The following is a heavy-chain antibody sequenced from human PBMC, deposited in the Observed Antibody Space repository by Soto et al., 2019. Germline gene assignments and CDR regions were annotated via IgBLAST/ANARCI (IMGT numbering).Heavy chain of an antibody. D-gene: IGHD3-3*01. V-gene: IGHV4-59*08. CDR3: ARHLNDFWSGYPFDY. J-gene: IGHJ4*02. Sequence: SETLSLTCTVSGGSITSYYWSWIRQPPGKGLEWIGYIHYSGSTNHNPSLKSRVTISVDTSKNQFSLKLNSVTAADTAIYYCARHLNDFWSGYPFDYWGQGTLVTVSS. CDR2: IHYSGST. CDR1: GGSITSYY.